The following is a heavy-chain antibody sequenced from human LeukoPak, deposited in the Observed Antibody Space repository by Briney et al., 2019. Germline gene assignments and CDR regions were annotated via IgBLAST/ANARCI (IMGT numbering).Heavy chain of an antibody. CDR3: ARARSPSSGYLLRDHNWFDP. CDR2: IIPIFGTT. Sequence: EASVKVSCKASGGTFNSYAISWVRQAPGQGPEWMGGIIPIFGTTNYAQKVQGRVTITTDESTTTAYMELSSLRSEDTAVYYCARARSPSSGYLLRDHNWFDPWGQGTLVTVSS. CDR1: GGTFNSYA. D-gene: IGHD3-22*01. J-gene: IGHJ5*02. V-gene: IGHV1-69*05.